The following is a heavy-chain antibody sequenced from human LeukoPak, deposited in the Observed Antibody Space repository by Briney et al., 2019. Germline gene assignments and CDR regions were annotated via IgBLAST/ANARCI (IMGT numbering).Heavy chain of an antibody. CDR2: INHSGST. V-gene: IGHV4-39*07. Sequence: SETLSLTCTVSGGSISSGGYYWSWIRQPPEKGLEWIGEINHSGSTNYNPSLKSRVTISVDTSKNQFSLNLNSVTAADTAVYYCAAERLSEMGDGDYVDYWGQGTLVTVSS. J-gene: IGHJ4*02. D-gene: IGHD5-24*01. CDR3: AAERLSEMGDGDYVDY. CDR1: GGSISSGGYY.